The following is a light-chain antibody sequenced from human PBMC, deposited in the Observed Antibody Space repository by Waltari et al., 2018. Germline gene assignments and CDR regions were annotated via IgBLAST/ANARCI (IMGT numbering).Light chain of an antibody. CDR1: QGLRSY. V-gene: IGKV1-12*01. J-gene: IGKJ2*01. CDR2: GAT. Sequence: VTITCRASQGLRSYLAWYQQKPGKAPKVLIYGATTLQSGVPSRFSGSGYGTDFTLTINSLQPEDSATYYCQQANSFPYTFGQGTKLEIK. CDR3: QQANSFPYT.